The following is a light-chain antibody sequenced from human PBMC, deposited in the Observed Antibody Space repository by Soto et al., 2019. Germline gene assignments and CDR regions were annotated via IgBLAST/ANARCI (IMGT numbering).Light chain of an antibody. CDR2: GAS. CDR1: QSVSIN. Sequence: ETVMTQSPATLSVSPGEGATLSCRASQSVSINLAWYQQKPGQAPRLLIYGASTRATGIAARFSGSGSGTEFNLTISSLQSEDFAVYYCQQYNNWPPITFGQGTRLEIK. J-gene: IGKJ5*01. CDR3: QQYNNWPPIT. V-gene: IGKV3-15*01.